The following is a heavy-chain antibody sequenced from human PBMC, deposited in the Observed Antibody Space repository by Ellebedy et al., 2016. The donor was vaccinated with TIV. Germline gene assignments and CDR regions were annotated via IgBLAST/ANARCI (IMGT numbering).Heavy chain of an antibody. CDR3: ATQWELYD. J-gene: IGHJ4*02. D-gene: IGHD1-26*01. CDR2: IKQDGSAK. V-gene: IGHV3-7*01. CDR1: GFSFSTFG. Sequence: GGSLRLSCAASGFSFSTFGMSWVRQAPGKGLEWVAGIKQDGSAKYYLDSVTGRFTISRDNAKSSLYLQMNSLRVEDTGVYYCATQWELYDWGQGTLVTVSS.